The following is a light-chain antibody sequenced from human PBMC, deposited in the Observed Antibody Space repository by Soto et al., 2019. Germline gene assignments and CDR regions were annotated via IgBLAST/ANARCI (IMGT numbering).Light chain of an antibody. CDR1: TSNIGNNY. Sequence: QSVLTQPPSVSAAPGQKVTISCSGSTSNIGNNYVSWYQQLPGTAPKLLIYDNNKRPSGISDRFSGSKSGTSATLGITGLQTGDEADYYCGTWDSSLNARVFGGGTKLTVL. V-gene: IGLV1-51*01. J-gene: IGLJ2*01. CDR2: DNN. CDR3: GTWDSSLNARV.